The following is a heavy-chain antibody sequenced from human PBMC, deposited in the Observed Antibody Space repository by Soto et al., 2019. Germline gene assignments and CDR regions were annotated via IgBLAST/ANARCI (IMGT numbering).Heavy chain of an antibody. CDR1: GFTFSSYA. J-gene: IGHJ4*02. D-gene: IGHD6-6*01. V-gene: IGHV3-23*01. CDR2: ISGSGGST. CDR3: AKASIAARPRIYYFDY. Sequence: GGSLRLSCAASGFTFSSYAMSWVRQAPGKGLEWVSAISGSGGSTYYADSVKGRFTISRDNSKNTLYLQMNSLRAEDTAVYYCAKASIAARPRIYYFDYWGQGTLVTVSS.